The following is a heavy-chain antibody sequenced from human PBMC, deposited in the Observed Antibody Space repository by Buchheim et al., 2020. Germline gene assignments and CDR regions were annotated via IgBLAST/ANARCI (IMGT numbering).Heavy chain of an antibody. D-gene: IGHD3-9*01. CDR2: IKQDGSEK. Sequence: VQLQESGPGLVKPSGTLSLTCSVSGASISSRNWWTWVRQSPGKGLEWVANIKQDGSEKYYVDSVKGRFTISRDNAKNSLYLQMNSLRAEDTAVYYCARDLNYDILTGYYSVNWFDPWGQGTL. V-gene: IGHV3-7*01. CDR3: ARDLNYDILTGYYSVNWFDP. CDR1: GASISSRNW. J-gene: IGHJ5*02.